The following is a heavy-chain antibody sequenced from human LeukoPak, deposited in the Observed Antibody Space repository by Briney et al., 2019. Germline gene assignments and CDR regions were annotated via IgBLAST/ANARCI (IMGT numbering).Heavy chain of an antibody. CDR2: IYYSGST. V-gene: IGHV4-39*07. J-gene: IGHJ3*02. D-gene: IGHD2-8*01. CDR1: GGSISSSSYY. CDR3: ARVHLSRGGPGVMLFDI. Sequence: SETLSLTCTVSGGSISSSSYYWGWIRQPPGKGLEWIGSIYYSGSTYYNPSLKSRVTISVDTSKNQFSLKLSSVTAADTAVYYCARVHLSRGGPGVMLFDIWGQGTMVTVSS.